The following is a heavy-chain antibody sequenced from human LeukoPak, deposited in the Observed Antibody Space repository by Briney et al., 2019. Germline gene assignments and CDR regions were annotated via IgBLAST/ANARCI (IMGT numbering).Heavy chain of an antibody. CDR3: ARTVVRGVSSMDV. CDR1: GFTVSSNY. J-gene: IGHJ6*02. D-gene: IGHD3-10*01. Sequence: GGSLRLSCAASGFTVSSNYMSWVRQAPGKGLEWVSVIYSGGSTYYADSVKGRFTISRDNSKNTLYLQMNSLRAEDTAVYYCARTVVRGVSSMDVWGQGTTVTVSS. V-gene: IGHV3-66*01. CDR2: IYSGGST.